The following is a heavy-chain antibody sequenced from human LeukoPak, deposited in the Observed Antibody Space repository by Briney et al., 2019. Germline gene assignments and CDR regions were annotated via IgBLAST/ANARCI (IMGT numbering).Heavy chain of an antibody. V-gene: IGHV1-18*01. J-gene: IGHJ6*02. CDR2: ISAYNGNT. Sequence: ASVKVSCKASGYTFTSYGISWVRQAPGQGLEWMGWISAYNGNTNYAQKLQGRVTMTTDTSTNTAYIELRSLRSDDTAVYYCARDALLWFGENYYGMDVWGQGTTVTVSS. CDR1: GYTFTSYG. D-gene: IGHD3-10*01. CDR3: ARDALLWFGENYYGMDV.